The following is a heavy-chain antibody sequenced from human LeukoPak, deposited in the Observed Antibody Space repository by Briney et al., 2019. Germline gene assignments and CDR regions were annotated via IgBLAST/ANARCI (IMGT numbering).Heavy chain of an antibody. J-gene: IGHJ3*02. CDR2: ITYKANSYTT. D-gene: IGHD3-3*01. CDR3: ARRLLVHDGFDI. V-gene: IGHV3-72*01. CDR1: GFSFSDHY. Sequence: GGSLRLSCAASGFSFSDHYMDWVRQAPGKGLEWVGRITYKANSYTTHYAASVEGRFTISRDDSRHSLYLQMNSLKTEDTAVYYCARRLLVHDGFDIWGQGTMVTVSS.